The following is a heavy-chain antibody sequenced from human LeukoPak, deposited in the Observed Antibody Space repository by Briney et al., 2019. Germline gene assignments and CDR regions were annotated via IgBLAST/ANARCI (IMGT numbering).Heavy chain of an antibody. J-gene: IGHJ4*02. CDR2: ISHSGSN. CDR1: GVSFSGYY. D-gene: IGHD3-22*01. CDR3: AGEPHYYYSSGYSFNY. Sequence: AETLSLTCAVSGVSFSGYYWSWIRQPPGKGLEWMGEISHSGSNNYNPSLKSRVTISVDTSKNQFSLNLNSVTAADTAVYYCAGEPHYYYSSGYSFNYWGQGTLVTVSS. V-gene: IGHV4-34*01.